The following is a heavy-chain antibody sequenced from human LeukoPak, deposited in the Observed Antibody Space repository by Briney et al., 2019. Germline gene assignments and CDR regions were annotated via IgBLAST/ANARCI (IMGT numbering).Heavy chain of an antibody. D-gene: IGHD3-9*01. CDR3: AREDRSYDILTGYQSWFDP. Sequence: SETLSLTCTVSGGSISSDDYYWNWIRQPPGKGLEWIGYIYYSGTTSYNPSLKSRVTISLDTSKSQFSLKLSSVTAADTAVYYCAREDRSYDILTGYQSWFDPWGQGTLVTVSS. CDR1: GGSISSDDYY. J-gene: IGHJ5*02. V-gene: IGHV4-30-4*01. CDR2: IYYSGTT.